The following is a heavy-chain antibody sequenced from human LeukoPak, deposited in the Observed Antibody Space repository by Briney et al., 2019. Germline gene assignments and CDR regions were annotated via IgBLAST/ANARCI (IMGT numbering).Heavy chain of an antibody. D-gene: IGHD2-15*01. CDR1: GYRFTSYW. V-gene: IGHV5-51*01. CDR3: ARTAESTYCSGGSCSYYYYGMDV. CDR2: IYPGDSDT. J-gene: IGHJ6*02. Sequence: GESLQISCKGSGYRFTSYWIGWVRQLPGKGLEWMGIIYPGDSDTRYSPSFQGQVTISADKSISTAYLQWSSLKASDTAMYYCARTAESTYCSGGSCSYYYYGMDVWGQGTTVTVSS.